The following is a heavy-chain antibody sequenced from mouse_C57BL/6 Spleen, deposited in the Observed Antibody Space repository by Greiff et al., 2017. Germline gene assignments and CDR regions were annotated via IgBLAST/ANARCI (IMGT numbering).Heavy chain of an antibody. CDR1: GFTFSRYA. Sequence: EVQLVESGGGLVKPGGSLKLSCAASGFTFSRYAMSWVRQTPEKRLEWVATISDGGSYTSYPATVKGRFTISRANAKNNLYLQMSHLKSEDTAMYYCARGVYGYDGLYFDYWGQGTTRTVSS. V-gene: IGHV5-4*01. CDR2: ISDGGSYT. J-gene: IGHJ2*01. CDR3: ARGVYGYDGLYFDY. D-gene: IGHD2-2*01.